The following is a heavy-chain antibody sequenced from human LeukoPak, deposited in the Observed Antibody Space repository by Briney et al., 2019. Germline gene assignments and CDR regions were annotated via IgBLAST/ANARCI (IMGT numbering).Heavy chain of an antibody. D-gene: IGHD3-9*01. CDR2: IKQDESEK. CDR3: ARASTGTCDS. Sequence: PGGSLRLSCAASGFIFSSYWMSWVRQAPGKGLEWVANIKQDESEKYYVDSVNGRFTISRDNVKNSLFLQMNRLRDEDTAVYYCARASTGTCDSWGQGTLVTVSS. CDR1: GFIFSSYW. J-gene: IGHJ4*02. V-gene: IGHV3-7*01.